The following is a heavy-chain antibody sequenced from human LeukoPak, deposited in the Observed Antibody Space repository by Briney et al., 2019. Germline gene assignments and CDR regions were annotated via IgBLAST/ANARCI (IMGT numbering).Heavy chain of an antibody. CDR1: GYTFTGYA. D-gene: IGHD2-21*01. CDR3: ARGGGSYSPSDY. CDR2: INAGNGNT. Sequence: ASVNVSCTASGYTFTGYAMHWVRQSPGQRLEWMGWINAGNGNTKYSQKFQGRVTITRDTSASTAYMELSSLRSEDTAVYYCARGGGSYSPSDYWGQGTLVTVSS. J-gene: IGHJ4*02. V-gene: IGHV1-3*01.